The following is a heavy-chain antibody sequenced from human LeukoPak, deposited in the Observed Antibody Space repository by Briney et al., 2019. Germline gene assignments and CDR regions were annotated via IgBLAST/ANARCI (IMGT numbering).Heavy chain of an antibody. Sequence: SETLSLTCAVSNYSFSSAYYWGWIRQPPGEGLEWIGTIYPGGTTYYNPSLGSRLTISIDASKNHFSLRLSSVTTADTAVYYCARRVASAVTGFDYWGQGALVAVSS. CDR1: NYSFSSAYY. D-gene: IGHD6-13*01. J-gene: IGHJ4*02. CDR3: ARRVASAVTGFDY. CDR2: IYPGGTT. V-gene: IGHV4-38-2*01.